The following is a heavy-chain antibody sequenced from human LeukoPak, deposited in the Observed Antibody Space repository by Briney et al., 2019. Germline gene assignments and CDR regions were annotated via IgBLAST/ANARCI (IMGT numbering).Heavy chain of an antibody. CDR1: GFTFSTYE. V-gene: IGHV3-48*03. J-gene: IGHJ3*02. Sequence: GGSLRLSCAASGFTFSTYEMTWVRQSPGKGLEWVSYISSSGSTIYYADSVKGRFTISRDNARNSLYLQMNSLRAEDTAVYYCARDLELDAFDIWGQGTMVTVSS. D-gene: IGHD1-7*01. CDR3: ARDLELDAFDI. CDR2: ISSSGSTI.